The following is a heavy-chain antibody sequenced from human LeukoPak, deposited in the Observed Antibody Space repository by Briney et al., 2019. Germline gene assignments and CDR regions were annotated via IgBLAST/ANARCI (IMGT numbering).Heavy chain of an antibody. CDR1: GYTLTELS. CDR2: FDPEDGET. CDR3: ATAPPAQQWLVLSDAFDI. V-gene: IGHV1-24*01. J-gene: IGHJ3*02. D-gene: IGHD6-19*01. Sequence: ASVKVSCKVSGYTLTELSMHWVRQAPGKGLEWMGGFDPEDGETIYAQKFQGRVTMTEDTSTDTAYMELSSLRSEDTAVYYCATAPPAQQWLVLSDAFDIWGQGTMVTVSS.